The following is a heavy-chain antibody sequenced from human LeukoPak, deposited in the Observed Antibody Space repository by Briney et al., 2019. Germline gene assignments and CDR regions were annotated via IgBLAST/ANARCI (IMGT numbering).Heavy chain of an antibody. D-gene: IGHD5-18*01. Sequence: PGGSLRLSCAASGFTFSSYAMSWVRQAPGKGLEWVAVISYDGSNKYYADSVKGRFTISRDNSKNTLYLQMNSLRAEDTAVYYCARGIQLWSHYYYGMDVWGQGTTVTVSS. J-gene: IGHJ6*02. CDR2: ISYDGSNK. V-gene: IGHV3-30-3*01. CDR1: GFTFSSYA. CDR3: ARGIQLWSHYYYGMDV.